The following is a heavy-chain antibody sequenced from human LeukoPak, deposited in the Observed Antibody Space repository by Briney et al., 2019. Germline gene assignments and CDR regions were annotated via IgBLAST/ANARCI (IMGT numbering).Heavy chain of an antibody. CDR2: FDPEDGET. Sequence: ASVKVSCKISGYTLTELSMHWVQQAPGKGLEWMGGFDPEDGETIYAQKFQGRVTMTEDTSTDTAYTELSSLRSEDTAVYYCATESKVGAYFDYWGQGTLVTVSS. V-gene: IGHV1-24*01. CDR3: ATESKVGAYFDY. CDR1: GYTLTELS. J-gene: IGHJ4*02. D-gene: IGHD1-26*01.